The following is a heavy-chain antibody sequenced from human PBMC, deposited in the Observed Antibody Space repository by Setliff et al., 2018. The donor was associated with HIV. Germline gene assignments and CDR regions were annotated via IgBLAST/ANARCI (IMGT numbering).Heavy chain of an antibody. Sequence: GSLRLSCAASGFTFRNYKFNWVRQAPGRGLEWVSSISIGSGGAIDYADSVQGRFTISRDNSKNSLYLQMNSLRVEDTAVYYCAREGTVRYGYYYYMDVWGKGTTVTVSS. V-gene: IGHV3-21*01. D-gene: IGHD4-17*01. J-gene: IGHJ6*03. CDR2: ISIGSGGAI. CDR1: GFTFRNYK. CDR3: AREGTVRYGYYYYMDV.